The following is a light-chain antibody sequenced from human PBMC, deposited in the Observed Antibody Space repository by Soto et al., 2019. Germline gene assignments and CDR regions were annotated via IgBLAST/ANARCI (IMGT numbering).Light chain of an antibody. J-gene: IGKJ4*01. CDR3: QQRSNWPLT. CDR2: DAS. CDR1: QSVNNF. Sequence: EIVLTQSPATLSLSPGKRATLSCRASQSVNNFLAWYQQKPGQAPRLLIYDASNRATGTPARFTGSGSGTDFTPSISSLEPEDFAVYYCQQRSNWPLTFGGGTKVEIK. V-gene: IGKV3-11*01.